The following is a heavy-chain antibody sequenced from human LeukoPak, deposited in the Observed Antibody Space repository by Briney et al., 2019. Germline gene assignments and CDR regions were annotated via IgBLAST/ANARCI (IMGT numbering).Heavy chain of an antibody. J-gene: IGHJ5*02. Sequence: SETLSLTCTVSGGSISSYYWSWIRQPAGKGLEWIGRIYTSGSTNYNPSLKSRVTISVDTSKNQFSLKLSSVTAADTAVYYCARDLGLDSGWYDNWFDPWGQGTLVTVSS. D-gene: IGHD6-19*01. CDR2: IYTSGST. CDR1: GGSISSYY. CDR3: ARDLGLDSGWYDNWFDP. V-gene: IGHV4-4*07.